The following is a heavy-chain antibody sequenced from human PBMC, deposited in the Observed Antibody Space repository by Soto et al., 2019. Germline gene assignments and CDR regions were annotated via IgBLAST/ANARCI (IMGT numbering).Heavy chain of an antibody. CDR2: IIPIFGTA. J-gene: IGHJ6*02. CDR1: GGTFSSYA. CDR3: ARGSKGGIAVAGTEPREDDDYDGMDV. D-gene: IGHD6-19*01. V-gene: IGHV1-69*13. Sequence: SVKVSCKASGGTFSSYAISWVRQAPGQGLEWMGGIIPIFGTANYAQKFQGRVTMTADESTSTAYMELSSLRSEDTAVYYCARGSKGGIAVAGTEPREDDDYDGMDVWGQGTTVTVSS.